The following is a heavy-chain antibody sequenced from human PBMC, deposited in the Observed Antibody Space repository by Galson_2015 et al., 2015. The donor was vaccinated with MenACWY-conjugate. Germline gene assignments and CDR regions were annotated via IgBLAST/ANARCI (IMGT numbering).Heavy chain of an antibody. CDR3: AKNEGASNYGSGSSFDN. CDR2: ISGSGGST. D-gene: IGHD3-10*01. Sequence: SLRLSCAASGFTFSRYAMTWVRQAPGKGLEWVSAISGSGGSTFYADSVKGRFTISRDSSKNTVYLRMNSLRAEDTALYYCAKNEGASNYGSGSSFDNWGQGTLVTVSS. CDR1: GFTFSRYA. J-gene: IGHJ4*02. V-gene: IGHV3-23*01.